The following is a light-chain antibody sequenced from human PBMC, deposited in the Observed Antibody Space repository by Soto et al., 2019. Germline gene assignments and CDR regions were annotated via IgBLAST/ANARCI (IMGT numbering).Light chain of an antibody. CDR3: CSYAGSRTFRV. J-gene: IGLJ2*01. CDR1: SSDVGSYNL. CDR2: EGS. Sequence: HSVLTQPASVSGSPGQSITISCTGTSSDVGSYNLVSWYQQHPGKAPKLMIYEGSKRPSGVSNRFSGSKSGNTASLTISGLQAEDEADYYCCSYAGSRTFRVFGGGTKLTVL. V-gene: IGLV2-23*03.